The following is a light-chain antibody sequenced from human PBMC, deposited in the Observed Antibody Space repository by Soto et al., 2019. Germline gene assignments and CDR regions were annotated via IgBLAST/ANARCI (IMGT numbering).Light chain of an antibody. Sequence: IQMTQSPSSVSASVGDSVTITCRASQSISRWLAWYQQKPGKAPKFLIYDASTLQGGVPSRFSGSGSGTDFTLTISSLQPEDFATYYCLQDYTYRTFGQGTKVDIK. J-gene: IGKJ1*01. CDR3: LQDYTYRT. CDR2: DAS. CDR1: QSISRW. V-gene: IGKV1-6*01.